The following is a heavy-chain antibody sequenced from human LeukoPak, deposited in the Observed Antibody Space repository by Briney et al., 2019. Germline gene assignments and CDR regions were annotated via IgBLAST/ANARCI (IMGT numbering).Heavy chain of an antibody. J-gene: IGHJ4*02. Sequence: GGSLRLSCVASGFTFSSYAMHWVRQAPGKGLEWVAVISYDGSNKYYADSVKGRFTISRDNSKNTLYLQMNSLRAEDTAVYYCARDFSVGALIFSFGYWGQGTLVTVSS. CDR3: ARDFSVGALIFSFGY. CDR1: GFTFSSYA. D-gene: IGHD1-26*01. V-gene: IGHV3-30-3*01. CDR2: ISYDGSNK.